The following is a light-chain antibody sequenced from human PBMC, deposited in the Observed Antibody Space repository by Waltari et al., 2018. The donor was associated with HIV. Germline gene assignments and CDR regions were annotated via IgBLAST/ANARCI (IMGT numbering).Light chain of an antibody. CDR3: CSYAGSYTWV. CDR1: TDDYNY. J-gene: IGLJ3*02. CDR2: DVT. Sequence: QSALTQPRSVSGCPGQSVTISCTGITDDYNYVSWYQQHSGKAPRVIIHDVTMRPSGVSVRFSGSKSGNTASLTISGLQAEDEADYYCCSYAGSYTWVFGGGTQLTVL. V-gene: IGLV2-11*01.